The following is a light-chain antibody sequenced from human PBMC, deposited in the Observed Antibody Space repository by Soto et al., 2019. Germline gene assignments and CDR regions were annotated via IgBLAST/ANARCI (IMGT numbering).Light chain of an antibody. J-gene: IGLJ1*01. CDR1: SSDVGGYNY. CDR3: CSYAGSNNPYV. Sequence: QSALAQPPSASGSPGQSVTISCTGTSSDVGGYNYVSWYQQHPGKAPNLIIYAVGRRPSGVPDRFSASKSGNTASLTVSGLQAEDEADYYCCSYAGSNNPYVFGTGTKLTVL. V-gene: IGLV2-8*01. CDR2: AVG.